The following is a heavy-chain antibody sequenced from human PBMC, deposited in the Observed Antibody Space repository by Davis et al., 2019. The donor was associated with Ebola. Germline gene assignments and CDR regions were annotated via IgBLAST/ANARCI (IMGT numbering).Heavy chain of an antibody. CDR2: IKQDGSEK. Sequence: GESLKISCAASGFTFSSYWMSWVRQAPGKGLEWVANIKQDGSEKYYVDSVKGRFTISRDNSKNTLYLQMSSLRAEDTAVYYCVKAGYQLLPYGMDVWGQGTTVTVSS. D-gene: IGHD2-2*01. J-gene: IGHJ6*02. CDR3: VKAGYQLLPYGMDV. CDR1: GFTFSSYW. V-gene: IGHV3-7*01.